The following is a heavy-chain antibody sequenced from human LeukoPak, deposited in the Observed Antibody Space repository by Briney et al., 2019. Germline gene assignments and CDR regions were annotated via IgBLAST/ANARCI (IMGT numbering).Heavy chain of an antibody. CDR1: GGSISSYY. J-gene: IGHJ6*03. V-gene: IGHV4-59*08. CDR2: IYYNGIT. Sequence: SETLSLTCTVSGGSISSYYWSWIRQPPGKGLEWIGYIYYNGITNYNPSLTSRVTISVDTSKNQFSLKLSSVTAADTAVYYCARTDIVVVPAAQDYYYYMDVWGKGTTVTVSS. D-gene: IGHD2-2*01. CDR3: ARTDIVVVPAAQDYYYYMDV.